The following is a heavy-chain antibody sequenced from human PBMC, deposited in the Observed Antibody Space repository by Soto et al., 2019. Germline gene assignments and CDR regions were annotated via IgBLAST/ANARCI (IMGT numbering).Heavy chain of an antibody. D-gene: IGHD6-6*01. V-gene: IGHV4-4*02. Sequence: QVQLQESGPGLVKPSGTLSLTCAVSGGSISSSNWWSWVRQPPGKGLEWIGEIYHSGSTNYNPSRESRVTISLDQSKNQFSLKLSSVTAEDTAVYYCARDRPLWHWGQGTLGTVSS. CDR1: GGSISSSNW. CDR3: ARDRPLWH. CDR2: IYHSGST. J-gene: IGHJ4*02.